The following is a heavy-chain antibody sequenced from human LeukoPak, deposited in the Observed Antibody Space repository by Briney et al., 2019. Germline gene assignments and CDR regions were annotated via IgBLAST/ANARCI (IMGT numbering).Heavy chain of an antibody. Sequence: GGSLRLSCAASGITVSSNYMSWVRQAPGKGLEWVSVIYSGGSTYYADSVKGRFTISRDNSKNTLYLQMNSLRAEDTAVYYCANGNRCTSPNCLGYYYFYMDVWGKGTTVTVSS. CDR2: IYSGGST. D-gene: IGHD2-8*01. CDR1: GITVSSNY. V-gene: IGHV3-53*01. CDR3: ANGNRCTSPNCLGYYYFYMDV. J-gene: IGHJ6*03.